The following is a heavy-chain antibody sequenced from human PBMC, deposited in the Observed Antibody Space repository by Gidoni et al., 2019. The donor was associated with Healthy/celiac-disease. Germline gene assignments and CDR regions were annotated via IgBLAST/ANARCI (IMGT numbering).Heavy chain of an antibody. CDR3: ARRGLRRYYFDY. J-gene: IGHJ4*02. CDR2: ISSSSSYI. V-gene: IGHV3-21*01. Sequence: EVQLVESGGGLVKPGGSLRLSCAASGFTFSSYSMNWVRQAPGKGLEWVSSISSSSSYIYYADSVKGRFTISRDNAKNSLYLQMNSLRAEDTAVYYCARRGLRRYYFDYWGQGTLVTVSS. CDR1: GFTFSSYS. D-gene: IGHD2-21*02.